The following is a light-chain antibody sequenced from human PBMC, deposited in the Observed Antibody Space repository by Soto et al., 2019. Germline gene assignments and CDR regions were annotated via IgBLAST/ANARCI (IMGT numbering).Light chain of an antibody. J-gene: IGKJ1*01. CDR3: QQYGSSPWT. Sequence: EIVFTQSPGTLSLSPGERATLSCRASQSVSNNYLAWYQQKPGQAPRLLIYGASGRATGIPDRFSGSGSGTDFTLTISRLEPEDFGDYYCQQYGSSPWTFGQGTKVDIK. CDR1: QSVSNNY. CDR2: GAS. V-gene: IGKV3-20*01.